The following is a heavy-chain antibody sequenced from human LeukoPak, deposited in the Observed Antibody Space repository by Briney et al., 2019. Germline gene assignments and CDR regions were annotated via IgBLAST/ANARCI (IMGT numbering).Heavy chain of an antibody. D-gene: IGHD5-24*01. CDR1: GFTFSDYY. CDR3: ATRRDGYNFWYFDL. CDR2: ISSSGSTI. J-gene: IGHJ2*01. V-gene: IGHV3-11*01. Sequence: GGSLRLSCAASGFTFSDYYMSWIRQAPGKGLEWVSYISSSGSTIYYADSVKGRFTISRDNAKNSLYLQMNSLRAEDTAVYYCATRRDGYNFWYFDLWGRGTLVTVSS.